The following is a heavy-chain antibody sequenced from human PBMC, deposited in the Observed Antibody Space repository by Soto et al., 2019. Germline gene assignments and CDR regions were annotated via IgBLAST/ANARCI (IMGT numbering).Heavy chain of an antibody. Sequence: EVQLVESGGGLVQPGGSLRLSCAASGFTFSSYWMSWVRQAPGKGLEWVANIKQDGSEKYYVDSVKGRFTISRDNAKNSLYLQMNSLRAGDTAVYYCARGGRYCSGGSCFNNWFDPWGQGTLVTVSS. CDR3: ARGGRYCSGGSCFNNWFDP. V-gene: IGHV3-7*01. J-gene: IGHJ5*02. CDR2: IKQDGSEK. CDR1: GFTFSSYW. D-gene: IGHD2-15*01.